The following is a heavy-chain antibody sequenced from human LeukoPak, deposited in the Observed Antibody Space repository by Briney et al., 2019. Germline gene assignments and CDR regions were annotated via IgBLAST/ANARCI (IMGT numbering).Heavy chain of an antibody. J-gene: IGHJ4*02. CDR3: ARDQEGLDY. V-gene: IGHV1-46*01. CDR2: IYPRDGST. Sequence: ASVKDSCRASGYTFTSNCVRWVRQAPGQGLEWMGMIYPRDGSTSYAQKFLGRVTVTRDTSTSTVHMELSGLRSEDTAVYYCARDQEGLDYWGQGTLVTVSS. CDR1: GYTFTSNC.